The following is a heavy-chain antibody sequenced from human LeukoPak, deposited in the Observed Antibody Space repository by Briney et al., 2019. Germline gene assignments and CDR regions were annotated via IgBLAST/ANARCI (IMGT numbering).Heavy chain of an antibody. J-gene: IGHJ6*03. CDR3: ARVAYYDFWSGNSLDYYYYMDV. Sequence: SQTLSLTCTVSGGSISSGGYYWSWIRQHPGKGLEWIGYIYYSGSTNYNPSLKSRVTISVDTSKNQFSLKLSSVTAADTAVYYCARVAYYDFWSGNSLDYYYYMDVWGKGTTVTVSS. D-gene: IGHD3-3*01. CDR2: IYYSGST. V-gene: IGHV4-31*03. CDR1: GGSISSGGYY.